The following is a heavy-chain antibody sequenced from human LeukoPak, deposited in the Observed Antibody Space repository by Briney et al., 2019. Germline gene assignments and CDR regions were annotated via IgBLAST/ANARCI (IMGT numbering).Heavy chain of an antibody. J-gene: IGHJ4*02. CDR3: AKTEDYYDSSGYNEGAYYFDY. V-gene: IGHV3-23*01. CDR1: GFTFSSYA. D-gene: IGHD3-22*01. Sequence: GGSLRLSCAASGFTFSSYAMSWVRQAPGKGLEWVSAISGSGGSTYYADSVKGRFTISRDNSKNTLYLQMNSLRAEDTAVYYCAKTEDYYDSSGYNEGAYYFDYWGQGTLVTVSS. CDR2: ISGSGGST.